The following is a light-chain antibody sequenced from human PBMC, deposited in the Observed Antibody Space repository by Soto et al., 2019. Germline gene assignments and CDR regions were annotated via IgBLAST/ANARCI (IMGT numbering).Light chain of an antibody. V-gene: IGKV1-27*01. CDR1: QGISNY. CDR3: QKYNSAPPT. J-gene: IGKJ1*01. Sequence: DIQMTQSPSSLSASVGDRVTITCRASQGISNYLAWYQQKTGKVPKLLIYAASTLQSGVPSRFSGSGYGTDFTLTISSLQPEDVATYYCQKYNSAPPTFGQWTKVEIK. CDR2: AAS.